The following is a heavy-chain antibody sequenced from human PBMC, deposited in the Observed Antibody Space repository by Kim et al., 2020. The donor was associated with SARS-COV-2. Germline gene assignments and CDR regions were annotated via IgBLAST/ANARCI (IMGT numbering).Heavy chain of an antibody. CDR3: ARASRYYDILTGYRQRPLDY. V-gene: IGHV4-34*01. CDR2: INHSGST. D-gene: IGHD3-9*01. Sequence: SETLSLTCAVYGGSFSGYYWSWIRQPPGKGLEWIGEINHSGSTNYNPSLKSRVTISVDTSKNQFSLKLSSVTAADTAVYYCARASRYYDILTGYRQRPLDYWGQGTLVTVSS. J-gene: IGHJ4*02. CDR1: GGSFSGYY.